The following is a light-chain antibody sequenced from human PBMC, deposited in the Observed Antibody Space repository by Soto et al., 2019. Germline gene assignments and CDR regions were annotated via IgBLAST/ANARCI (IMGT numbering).Light chain of an antibody. CDR1: SSNLGAGYD. Sequence: QTVVTQPPSVSGAPGQRVTISCTGNSSNLGAGYDVHWYQQLPGAAPKLVIFCNRNRPSGVPERFSGSKSGTSASLAITGLQAEDDADYYCQAYDYSLTASVFGGGTKLTVL. CDR2: CNR. J-gene: IGLJ3*02. CDR3: QAYDYSLTASV. V-gene: IGLV1-40*01.